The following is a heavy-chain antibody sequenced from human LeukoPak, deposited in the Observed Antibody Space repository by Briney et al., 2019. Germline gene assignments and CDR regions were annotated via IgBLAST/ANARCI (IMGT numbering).Heavy chain of an antibody. V-gene: IGHV4-59*08. CDR2: IYYSGST. J-gene: IGHJ4*02. Sequence: SETLSLTCTVSGGSISSYHWSWIRQPPGKGLEWIGYIYYSGSTNYNPSLKSRVTISVDTSKNQFSLKLSSVTAADTAVYYCARHYYGKVYYFDYWGQGTLVTVSS. CDR3: ARHYYGKVYYFDY. CDR1: GGSISSYH. D-gene: IGHD3-10*01.